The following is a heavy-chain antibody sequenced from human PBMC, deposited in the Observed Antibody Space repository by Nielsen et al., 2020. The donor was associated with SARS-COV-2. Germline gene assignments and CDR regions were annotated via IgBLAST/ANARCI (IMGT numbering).Heavy chain of an antibody. V-gene: IGHV3-20*04. CDR1: GFTFSNYW. D-gene: IGHD7-27*01. J-gene: IGHJ4*02. CDR3: ARVDWGKLDY. CDR2: INWNGGST. Sequence: GGSLRLSCAASGFTFSNYWMTWVRQAPGKGLEWVSGINWNGGSTGYADSVKGRFTISRDNAKNSLYLQMNSLRAEDTAIYYCARVDWGKLDYWGQGALVTVSS.